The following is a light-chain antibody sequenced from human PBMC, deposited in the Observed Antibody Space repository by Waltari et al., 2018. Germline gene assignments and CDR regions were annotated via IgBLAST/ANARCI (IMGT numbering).Light chain of an antibody. V-gene: IGKV3-20*01. CDR1: QIVTGSY. CDR3: HHYGASPGT. Sequence: IALTQSPGPLSLSPGERATLSCRAGQIVTGSYLAWYQQKPGQAPMPLIYGACSRATGIPDRLSGSVSGTEFTLTISRLEPEDFALYDCHHYGASPGTFGQGTKVEIK. CDR2: GAC. J-gene: IGKJ1*01.